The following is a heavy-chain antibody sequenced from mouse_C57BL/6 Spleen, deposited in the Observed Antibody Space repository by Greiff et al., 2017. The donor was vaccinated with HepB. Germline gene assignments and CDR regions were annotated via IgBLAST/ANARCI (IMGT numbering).Heavy chain of an antibody. CDR1: GYTFTSYW. V-gene: IGHV1-59*01. CDR3: ARGGYDGGFDY. CDR2: IDPSDSYT. Sequence: QVQLKQPGAELVRPGTSVKLSCKASGYTFTSYWMHWVKQRPGQGLEWIGVIDPSDSYTNYNQKFKGKATLTVDTSSSTAYMQLSSLTSEDSAVYYCARGGYDGGFDYWGQGTTLTVSS. D-gene: IGHD2-2*01. J-gene: IGHJ2*01.